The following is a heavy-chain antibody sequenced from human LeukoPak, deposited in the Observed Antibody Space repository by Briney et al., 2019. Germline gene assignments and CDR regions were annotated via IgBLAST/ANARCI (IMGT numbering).Heavy chain of an antibody. J-gene: IGHJ5*02. D-gene: IGHD4-11*01. CDR3: ARRPVTTGANWFDP. Sequence: SETLSLTCTVSGGSISSSSYYWGWIRQPPGKGLGWIGSIYYSGSTYYNPSLKSRVTISVDTSKNQFSLKLSSVTAADTAVYYCARRPVTTGANWFDPWGQGTLVTVSS. CDR1: GGSISSSSYY. CDR2: IYYSGST. V-gene: IGHV4-39*01.